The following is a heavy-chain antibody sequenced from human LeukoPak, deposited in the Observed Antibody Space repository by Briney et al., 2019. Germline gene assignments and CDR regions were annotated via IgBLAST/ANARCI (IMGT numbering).Heavy chain of an antibody. CDR2: IYTTGGK. D-gene: IGHD5-24*01. CDR1: EFSVSSNY. V-gene: IGHV3-66*01. CDR3: ARSSDGWGGYHY. J-gene: IGHJ4*02. Sequence: PGGSLRHSCAVSEFSVSSNYMCWVRQAPGKGLEWVSIIYTTGGKYYADSVKGRFTISRDNSKHTLYLQMNSLRAEDTAVYYCARSSDGWGGYHYWARGILVTVSS.